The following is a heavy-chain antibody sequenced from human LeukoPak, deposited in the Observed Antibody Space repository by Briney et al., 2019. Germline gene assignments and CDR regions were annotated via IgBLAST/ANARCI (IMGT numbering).Heavy chain of an antibody. Sequence: SSETLSLTCTVSGGSISSGDYYWSWIRQPPGKGLEWIGYIYYSGSTYYNPSLNSRVTISVDTSKNQFTLKLSSVTAADTAVYYCARALLSRQQLVPKNWFDPWGQGTLVTVSS. D-gene: IGHD6-13*01. CDR1: GGSISSGDYY. CDR2: IYYSGST. J-gene: IGHJ5*02. V-gene: IGHV4-30-4*08. CDR3: ARALLSRQQLVPKNWFDP.